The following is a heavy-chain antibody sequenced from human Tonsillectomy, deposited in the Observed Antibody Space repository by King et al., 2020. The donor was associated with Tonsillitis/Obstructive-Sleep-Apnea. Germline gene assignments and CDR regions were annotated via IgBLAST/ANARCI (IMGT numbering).Heavy chain of an antibody. CDR3: ARESGCSSTSCYPTSFDY. J-gene: IGHJ4*02. CDR1: GFTCSSYW. V-gene: IGHV3-7*04. Sequence: VQLVESGGGLVQPGGSLRLSCAASGFTCSSYWMSWVRQAPGKGLEWVANIKQEGTEKYYVDSVKGRFTISRDNAKNSLYLQMNSLRAEDTAVYYCARESGCSSTSCYPTSFDYWGQGTLVTVSS. CDR2: IKQEGTEK. D-gene: IGHD2-2*01.